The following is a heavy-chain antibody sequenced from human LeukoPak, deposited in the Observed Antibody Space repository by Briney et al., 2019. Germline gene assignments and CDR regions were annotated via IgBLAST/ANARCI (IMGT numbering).Heavy chain of an antibody. CDR2: IYYSGST. J-gene: IGHJ5*02. Sequence: SETLSLTCTVSGGSISSSSYYWGWIRQPPGKGLEWIGSIYYSGSTYYNPSLKSRVTISVDTSTNQFSLKLSSVTAADTAVYYCARDRYCSGGSCNSGTNWFDPWGQGTLVTVSS. V-gene: IGHV4-39*07. CDR3: ARDRYCSGGSCNSGTNWFDP. CDR1: GGSISSSSYY. D-gene: IGHD2-15*01.